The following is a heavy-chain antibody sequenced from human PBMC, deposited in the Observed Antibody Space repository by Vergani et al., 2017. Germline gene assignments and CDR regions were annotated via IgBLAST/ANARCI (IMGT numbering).Heavy chain of an antibody. CDR1: GFTFSSYS. D-gene: IGHD5-18*01. V-gene: IGHV3-48*04. Sequence: VQLVESGGGVVQPGRSLRLSCAASGFTFSSYSMNWVRQAPGKGLEWVSYISSSSSTIYYADSVKGRFTISRDNAKNSLYLQMNSLRAEDTAVYYCARVSDTIRIHDAFDIWGQGTMVTVSS. CDR2: ISSSSSTI. J-gene: IGHJ3*02. CDR3: ARVSDTIRIHDAFDI.